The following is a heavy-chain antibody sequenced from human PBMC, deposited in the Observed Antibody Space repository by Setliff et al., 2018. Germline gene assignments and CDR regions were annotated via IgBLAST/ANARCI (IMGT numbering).Heavy chain of an antibody. CDR2: IIPIFDTR. V-gene: IGHV1-69*13. J-gene: IGHJ4*02. CDR1: GDTFSTYS. CDR3: AILGNSMIVLDIGGHDF. Sequence: ASVKVSCKASGDTFSTYSLSWVRQAPGQGLEWMGGIIPIFDTRNYAQKFQGRVNITADESTSTAYMELSSLRSEDTAVYYCAILGNSMIVLDIGGHDFWGQGTLVTVSS. D-gene: IGHD3-22*01.